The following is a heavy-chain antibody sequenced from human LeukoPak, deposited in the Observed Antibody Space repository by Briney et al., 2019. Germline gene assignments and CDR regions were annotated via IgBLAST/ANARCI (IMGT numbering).Heavy chain of an antibody. CDR3: ARGYSYGYTGVDY. CDR2: IYYSGST. CDR1: GGSISSHY. V-gene: IGHV4-59*11. D-gene: IGHD5-18*01. J-gene: IGHJ4*02. Sequence: SETLSLTCTVSGGSISSHYWSWMRQPPGKGLEWIGYIYYSGSTNYNPSLKSRVTISVDTSKNQFSLKLSSVTAADTAMYYCARGYSYGYTGVDYWGQGTLVAVSS.